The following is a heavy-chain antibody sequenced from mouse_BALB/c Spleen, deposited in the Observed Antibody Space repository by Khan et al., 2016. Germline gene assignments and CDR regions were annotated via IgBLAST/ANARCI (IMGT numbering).Heavy chain of an antibody. Sequence: QVQLQQSGAELVKAGASVKMSCKASGYTFTSYWMHWVKQRLGQGLEWFAETNPTNGRTYYNEKFKSKATLTVDKSSSTAYMLLSGPTFEDSAVYYWARIKKIVATYLDYWGQGTTLTVSS. V-gene: IGHV1S81*02. CDR2: TNPTNGRT. D-gene: IGHD1-1*01. CDR1: GYTFTSYW. J-gene: IGHJ2*01. CDR3: ARIKKIVATYLDY.